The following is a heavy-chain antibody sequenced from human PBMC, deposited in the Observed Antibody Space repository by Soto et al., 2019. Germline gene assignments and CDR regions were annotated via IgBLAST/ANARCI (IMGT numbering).Heavy chain of an antibody. Sequence: SLRLSCAASGFTFTRYSMNWVRQVPGKGLEWVSSISSTTNYIYYADSMKGRFTVSRDNAKNSVYLEMNSLSAEDTAVYYCARESEDLTSNFDYWGQGTLVTVSS. CDR1: GFTFTRYS. V-gene: IGHV3-21*01. CDR3: ARESEDLTSNFDY. J-gene: IGHJ4*02. CDR2: ISSTTNYI.